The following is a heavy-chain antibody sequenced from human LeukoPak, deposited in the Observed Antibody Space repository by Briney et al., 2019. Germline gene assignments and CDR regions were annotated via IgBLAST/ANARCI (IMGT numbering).Heavy chain of an antibody. CDR2: IYYSGST. Sequence: TSETLSLTCTVSGGSISSSSYYWGWIRQPPGKGLEWIGSIYYSGSTYYNPSLKSRVTISVDTSKNQFSLKLSSVTAADTAVYYCARHISVYCGGDCYSPNWFDPWGQGTLVTVSS. J-gene: IGHJ5*02. CDR3: ARHISVYCGGDCYSPNWFDP. D-gene: IGHD2-21*02. V-gene: IGHV4-39*01. CDR1: GGSISSSSYY.